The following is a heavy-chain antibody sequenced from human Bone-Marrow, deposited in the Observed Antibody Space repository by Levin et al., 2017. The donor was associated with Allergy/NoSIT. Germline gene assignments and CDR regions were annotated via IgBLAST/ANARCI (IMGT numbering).Heavy chain of an antibody. CDR1: GFTVSSNY. CDR2: IYSGGST. Sequence: GGSLRLSCAASGFTVSSNYMSWVRQAPGKGLEWVSVIYSGGSTYYADSVKGRFTISRDNSKNTLYLQMNSLRAEDTAVYYCARHGSSANFDYWGQGTLVTVSS. J-gene: IGHJ4*02. V-gene: IGHV3-53*01. D-gene: IGHD6-6*01. CDR3: ARHGSSANFDY.